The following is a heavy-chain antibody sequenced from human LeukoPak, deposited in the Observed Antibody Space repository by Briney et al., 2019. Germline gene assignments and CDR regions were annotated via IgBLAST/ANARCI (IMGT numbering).Heavy chain of an antibody. D-gene: IGHD6-13*01. CDR1: GFTFSKAW. V-gene: IGHV3-15*01. CDR3: TTVGSSWGFDY. J-gene: IGHJ4*02. CDR2: FKSRADGGTT. Sequence: GGSLRLSCAASGFTFSKAWMTWVRQSAGKGLEWVGRFKSRADGGTTDYPAPVKGRFTISRDDEKNTVYLEINSLTTEDSAVYYCTTVGSSWGFDYWGQGTLVTVSS.